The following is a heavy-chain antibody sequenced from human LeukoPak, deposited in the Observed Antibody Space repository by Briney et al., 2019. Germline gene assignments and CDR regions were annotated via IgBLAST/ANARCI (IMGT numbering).Heavy chain of an antibody. D-gene: IGHD3-9*01. CDR1: GFTFNTFN. Sequence: GGALRLSCAASGFTFNTFNMNWVRQAPGKGLERVSSITSGGDYIYYADSVKGRFTTSRDNAKNSLSLQLNSLRVEDTAVYYCARGHYDVLAASYKWTPDYWGQGTLVTVSS. CDR2: ITSGGDYI. J-gene: IGHJ4*02. V-gene: IGHV3-21*01. CDR3: ARGHYDVLAASYKWTPDY.